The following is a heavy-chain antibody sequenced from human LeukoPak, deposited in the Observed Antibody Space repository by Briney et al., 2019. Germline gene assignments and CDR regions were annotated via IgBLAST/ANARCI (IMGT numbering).Heavy chain of an antibody. CDR3: ARWRIFGSPYYYYYMDV. Sequence: HPGRSLRLSCAASGFTFSSYGMHWVRQAPGKGLEWAAVIWYDGSNKYYADSVKGRFTISRDNSKNTLYLQMNSLRAEDTAVYYCARWRIFGSPYYYYYMDVWGKGTTVTVSS. J-gene: IGHJ6*03. CDR1: GFTFSSYG. D-gene: IGHD3-10*01. CDR2: IWYDGSNK. V-gene: IGHV3-33*01.